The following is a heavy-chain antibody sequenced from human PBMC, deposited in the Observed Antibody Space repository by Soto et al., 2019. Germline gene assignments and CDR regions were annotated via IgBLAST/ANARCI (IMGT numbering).Heavy chain of an antibody. CDR1: GGSITRNNHY. V-gene: IGHV4-39*01. Sequence: QLQLQESGPGLVKPSETLSLTCIVSGGSITRNNHYWGWIRQSPGKGLEWIGGILYSGSTNYNPALMSRVTLSVETSKNQFSLKMSSVTAADSARYYCARLGSSGWYQGSYFDYWGQGTLVPVSS. CDR3: ARLGSSGWYQGSYFDY. CDR2: ILYSGST. D-gene: IGHD6-19*01. J-gene: IGHJ4*02.